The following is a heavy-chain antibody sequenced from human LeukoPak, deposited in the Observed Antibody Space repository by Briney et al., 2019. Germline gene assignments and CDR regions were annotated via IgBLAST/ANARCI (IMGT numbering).Heavy chain of an antibody. CDR2: ISAYNGNT. Sequence: WASVKVSCKASGYTFTSYGISWVRQAPGQGLEWMGWISAYNGNTNYAQKLQGRVTMTTDTSTSTAYMELRSLRSDDTAVYYCAREYYYDSSAYGDYWGQGTLVTVSS. D-gene: IGHD3-22*01. V-gene: IGHV1-18*01. CDR1: GYTFTSYG. CDR3: AREYYYDSSAYGDY. J-gene: IGHJ4*02.